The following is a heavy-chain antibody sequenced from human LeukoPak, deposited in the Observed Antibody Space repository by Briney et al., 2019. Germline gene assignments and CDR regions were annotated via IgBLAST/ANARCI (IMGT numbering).Heavy chain of an antibody. J-gene: IGHJ4*02. CDR1: GFTFSSYA. CDR3: AKFGIQLWSHFDY. V-gene: IGHV3-23*01. CDR2: ISGSGGST. Sequence: GGSLRLSCAASGFTFSSYAMSWVRQAPGKGLEWVSAISGSGGSTYYADSVKGRFTIPRDNSKNTLYLQMNSLRAEDTAVYYCAKFGIQLWSHFDYWGQGTLVTVSS. D-gene: IGHD5-18*01.